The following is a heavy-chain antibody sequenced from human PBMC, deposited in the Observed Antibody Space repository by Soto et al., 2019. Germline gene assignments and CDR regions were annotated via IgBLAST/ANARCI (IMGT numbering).Heavy chain of an antibody. CDR3: AKAGSITMIVVVMYNWFDP. Sequence: GGSLRLSCAASGFTFSSYAMSWVRQAPGKGLEWVSAISGSGGSTYYADSVKGRFTISRDNSKNTLYLQMNSLRAEDTAVYYCAKAGSITMIVVVMYNWFDPWGQGTLVTVSS. CDR1: GFTFSSYA. D-gene: IGHD3-22*01. J-gene: IGHJ5*02. CDR2: ISGSGGST. V-gene: IGHV3-23*01.